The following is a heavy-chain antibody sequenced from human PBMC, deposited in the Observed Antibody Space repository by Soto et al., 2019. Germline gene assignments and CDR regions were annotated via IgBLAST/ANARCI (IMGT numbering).Heavy chain of an antibody. J-gene: IGHJ4*02. V-gene: IGHV4-31*03. D-gene: IGHD1-26*01. CDR1: GGSISSRDYY. Sequence: QVQLQESGPGLVKPSQTLSLTCTVSGGSISSRDYYWSWIRQHPGKVLEWLGNIYYSGGTYSNPSLKTRVTISIDTSQRQFSLKLNSLTAADTAVYYCARAPVALGAPLTSPYFDSWGRGTLVTVSS. CDR3: ARAPVALGAPLTSPYFDS. CDR2: IYYSGGT.